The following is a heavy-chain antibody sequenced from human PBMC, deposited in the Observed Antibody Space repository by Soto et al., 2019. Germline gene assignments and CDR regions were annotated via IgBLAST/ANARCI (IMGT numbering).Heavy chain of an antibody. CDR3: ASGGYCSNGVCYYSPLIDYYGMDV. V-gene: IGHV3-74*01. J-gene: IGHJ6*02. CDR2: VNSDGSFT. Sequence: PGGSLRLSYAASGFPFSSYWMHWVRQAPGKGLVWVSRVNSDGSFTNYADSVKGRFTISRDKAENTLYLQMNSLRAEDTAVYYCASGGYCSNGVCYYSPLIDYYGMDVWGHGATVTVSS. D-gene: IGHD2-8*01. CDR1: GFPFSSYW.